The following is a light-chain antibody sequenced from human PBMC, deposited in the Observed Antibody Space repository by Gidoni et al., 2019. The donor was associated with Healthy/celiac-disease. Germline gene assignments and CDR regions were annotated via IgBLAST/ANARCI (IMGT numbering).Light chain of an antibody. CDR3: QQYYSTPPWT. Sequence: DIVMTQSPDSLAVSLGERATINCKSSQSVLYSSNNKNYLAWYQQKQGQTPKMLIYWASTRESGVPDRFSGSGSGTEFTLTISSLQDEDVAVYYCQQYYSTPPWTFGQXTKVEIK. V-gene: IGKV4-1*01. J-gene: IGKJ1*01. CDR2: WAS. CDR1: QSVLYSSNNKNY.